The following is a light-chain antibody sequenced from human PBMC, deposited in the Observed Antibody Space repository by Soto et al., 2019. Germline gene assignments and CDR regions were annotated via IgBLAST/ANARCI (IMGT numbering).Light chain of an antibody. V-gene: IGKV1-5*01. Sequence: DIQMTQSPSILSASLGDRVTITCRASQSIDTWLAWHQQKPGKAPKLLIYDASSLESGVPSRFSGSGSGTEFTLTISSLQPDDFATYYCQQYNSYSLTFGQGTKVDIK. CDR1: QSIDTW. J-gene: IGKJ1*01. CDR2: DAS. CDR3: QQYNSYSLT.